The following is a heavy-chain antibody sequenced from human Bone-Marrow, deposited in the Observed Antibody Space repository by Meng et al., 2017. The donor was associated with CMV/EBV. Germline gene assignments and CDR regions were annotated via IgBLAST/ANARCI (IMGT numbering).Heavy chain of an antibody. CDR3: AKDGYYYDSSPARGYFDY. Sequence: GESLKISWVVSEFSFSNHAMHWVRQAPGKGLEWVAVISYDGSNDYYADSVKGRLTISRDNSNNTLYLQMNSLRADDTALYYCAKDGYYYDSSPARGYFDYWGQGTLVTVSS. V-gene: IGHV3-30*04. CDR2: ISYDGSND. D-gene: IGHD3-22*01. CDR1: EFSFSNHA. J-gene: IGHJ4*02.